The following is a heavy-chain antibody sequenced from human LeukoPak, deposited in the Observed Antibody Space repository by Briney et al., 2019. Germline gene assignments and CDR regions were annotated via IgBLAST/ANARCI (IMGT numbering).Heavy chain of an antibody. V-gene: IGHV4-30-2*01. Sequence: PSQTLSLTCTVSGGSISSGGYYWSWIRQPPGKGLEWIGYIYHSGSTYYNPSLKSRVTISVDRSKNQFSLKLSSVTAADTAVYYCARDRANTVAGPGNWGQGTLVTVSS. D-gene: IGHD6-19*01. CDR2: IYHSGST. CDR3: ARDRANTVAGPGN. CDR1: GGSISSGGYY. J-gene: IGHJ4*02.